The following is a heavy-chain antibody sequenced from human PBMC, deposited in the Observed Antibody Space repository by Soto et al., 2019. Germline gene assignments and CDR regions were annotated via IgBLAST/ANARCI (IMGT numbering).Heavy chain of an antibody. Sequence: VASVKVSGKAPGYTFSVYHIHWVRQAPGQGLEWMGWVHPNSGGTNYAQSFEGRVTMTRDTSINTAYMELSRLTSDDTAVYYCAKELQRGMDVWGQGTTVTVSS. J-gene: IGHJ6*02. D-gene: IGHD4-4*01. CDR1: GYTFSVYH. CDR3: AKELQRGMDV. CDR2: VHPNSGGT. V-gene: IGHV1-2*02.